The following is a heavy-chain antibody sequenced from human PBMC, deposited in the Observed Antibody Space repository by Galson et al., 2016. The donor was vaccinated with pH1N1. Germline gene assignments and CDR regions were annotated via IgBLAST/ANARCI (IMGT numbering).Heavy chain of an antibody. CDR1: GDSVSSSSDT. Sequence: CAISGDSVSSSSDTWNWIRQSPRRGLEWLGRIYHRSKWYYEYAPSLQGRLRISPDTSSNQMSLHLNSVTLDDAAVYYCAREVWLRQGFYIDHWGQGSLVTVSS. CDR3: AREVWLRQGFYIDH. V-gene: IGHV6-1*01. D-gene: IGHD3-3*01. CDR2: IYHRSKWYY. J-gene: IGHJ4*02.